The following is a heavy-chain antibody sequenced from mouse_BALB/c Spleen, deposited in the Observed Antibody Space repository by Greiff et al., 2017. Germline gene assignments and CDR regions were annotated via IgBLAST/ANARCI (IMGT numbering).Heavy chain of an antibody. V-gene: IGHV5-17*02. Sequence: DVKLVESGGGLVQPGGSRKLSCAASGFTFSSFGMHWVRQAPEKGLEWVAYISSGSSTIYYADTVKGRFTISRDNPKNTLFLQMTSLRSEDTAMYYCAQRWFAYWGQGTLVTVSA. J-gene: IGHJ3*01. CDR3: AQRWFAY. CDR2: ISSGSSTI. CDR1: GFTFSSFG.